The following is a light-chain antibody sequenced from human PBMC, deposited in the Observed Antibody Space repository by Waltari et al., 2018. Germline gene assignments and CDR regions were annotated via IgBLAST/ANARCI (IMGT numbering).Light chain of an antibody. Sequence: DIQMTQSLSTLSASVGDRVTISCRASQSVGTWFAWYQQKPGKAPKLLIYMASSLESGVPSRFSGSGSGTEFTLTISGLQPDDFATYSCQQYSSFSTFGQGTKV. J-gene: IGKJ2*01. CDR3: QQYSSFST. CDR2: MAS. CDR1: QSVGTW. V-gene: IGKV1-5*03.